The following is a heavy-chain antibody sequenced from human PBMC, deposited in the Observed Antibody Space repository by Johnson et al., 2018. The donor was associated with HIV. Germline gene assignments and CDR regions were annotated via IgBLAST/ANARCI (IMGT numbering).Heavy chain of an antibody. CDR3: TGGWYNISAFDI. CDR1: GFIFSDYY. D-gene: IGHD1-1*01. CDR2: ISPSGSSI. V-gene: IGHV3-11*04. Sequence: QVQLMESGGGLVKPGGSLRLSCAASGFIFSDYYMSWIRQAPGKGLEWVSYISPSGSSINYADSVKGRFTISRDNAKNSLYLQMSSLRAEDTAMYYCTGGWYNISAFDIWGQGTMVTVSS. J-gene: IGHJ3*02.